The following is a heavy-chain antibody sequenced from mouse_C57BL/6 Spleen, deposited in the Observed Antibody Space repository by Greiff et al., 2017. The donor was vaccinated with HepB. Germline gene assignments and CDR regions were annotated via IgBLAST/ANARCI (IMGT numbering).Heavy chain of an antibody. D-gene: IGHD1-1*01. Sequence: QVHVKQPGAELVMPGASVKLSCKASGYTFTSYWMHWVKQRPGQGLEWIGEIDPSDSYTNYNQKFKGKSTLTVDKSSSTAYMQLSSLTSEDSAVYYCARRAYGSGFAYWGQGTLVTVSA. V-gene: IGHV1-69*01. CDR2: IDPSDSYT. CDR3: ARRAYGSGFAY. CDR1: GYTFTSYW. J-gene: IGHJ3*01.